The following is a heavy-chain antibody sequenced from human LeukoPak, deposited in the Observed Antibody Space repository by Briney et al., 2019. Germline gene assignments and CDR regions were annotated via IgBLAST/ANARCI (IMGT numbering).Heavy chain of an antibody. CDR2: ISGSSGFI. CDR3: AREAVRGVSFDY. Sequence: GGSLRLSCAASGFTFSNYSMNWVRQAPGKGLEWVSSISGSSGFIDYADSVKGRFTISRDNAKNSLFLQMNSLRAEDTAVYYCAREAVRGVSFDYWGQGTLVTVSS. J-gene: IGHJ4*02. CDR1: GFTFSNYS. D-gene: IGHD3-10*01. V-gene: IGHV3-21*01.